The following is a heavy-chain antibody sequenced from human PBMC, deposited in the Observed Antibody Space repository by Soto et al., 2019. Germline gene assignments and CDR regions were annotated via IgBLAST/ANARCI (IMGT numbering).Heavy chain of an antibody. Sequence: QVQLVQSGAEVKKPGSSVKVSCKASGGTFSSYAISWVRQAPGQGLEWMGGIIPIFGTANYAQKFQGRVTITADESTSTAYMELSRLRYEDTAVYYCARGRVGATNSSYYYYYGMDVWGQGTTVTVSS. CDR2: IIPIFGTA. J-gene: IGHJ6*02. D-gene: IGHD1-26*01. CDR1: GGTFSSYA. CDR3: ARGRVGATNSSYYYYYGMDV. V-gene: IGHV1-69*01.